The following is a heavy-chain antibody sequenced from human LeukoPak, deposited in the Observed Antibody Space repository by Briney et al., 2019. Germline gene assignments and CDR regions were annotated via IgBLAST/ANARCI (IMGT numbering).Heavy chain of an antibody. CDR1: GYSISNHYY. CDR3: ASVTRSMSRFFDL. Sequence: SETLSLTCAVSGYSISNHYYWGWIRQPPGKGLDWIGSYYHTGSSYYNPSLQSRVAISIDTSKNQFSLELASVTAADTAVYYCASVTRSMSRFFDLWGRGTLVIVSS. V-gene: IGHV4-38-2*01. D-gene: IGHD4-17*01. CDR2: YYHTGSS. J-gene: IGHJ2*01.